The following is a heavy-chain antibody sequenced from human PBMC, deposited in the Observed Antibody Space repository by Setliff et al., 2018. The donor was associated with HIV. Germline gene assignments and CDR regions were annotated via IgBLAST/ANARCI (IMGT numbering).Heavy chain of an antibody. J-gene: IGHJ4*02. V-gene: IGHV7-4-1*02. CDR2: INTETGNP. CDR1: GYTLTTYG. Sequence: ASVKVSCKASGYTLTTYGISWVRQAPGQGLEWMGWINTETGNPMYAQGFRGRLVFSLDTSVNTAYLQINSLKAEDTAMYYCARDQRLFYFDSWGQGTLVTVSS. CDR3: ARDQRLFYFDS.